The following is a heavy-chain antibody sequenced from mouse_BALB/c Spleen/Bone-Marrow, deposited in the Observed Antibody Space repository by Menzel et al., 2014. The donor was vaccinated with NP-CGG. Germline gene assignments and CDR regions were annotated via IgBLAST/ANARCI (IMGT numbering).Heavy chain of an antibody. CDR3: ASYVYGYYFDY. J-gene: IGHJ2*01. Sequence: VQLQQSGAELVKPGASVKLSCTASGFNIKDTYMHWVKQRPEQGLEWIGRIDPANGNTKYDPKFQGKATRTADTSSNTAYLQLSSLTSEDTAVYYCASYVYGYYFDYWGQGTTLTVSS. D-gene: IGHD2-2*01. CDR2: IDPANGNT. V-gene: IGHV14-3*02. CDR1: GFNIKDTY.